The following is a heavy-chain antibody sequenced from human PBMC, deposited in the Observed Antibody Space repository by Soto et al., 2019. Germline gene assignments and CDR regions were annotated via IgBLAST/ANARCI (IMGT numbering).Heavy chain of an antibody. CDR3: ARGGDVNYYHGMDV. V-gene: IGHV1-18*01. J-gene: IGHJ6*02. CDR1: VYTFTSYG. D-gene: IGHD2-21*02. CDR2: ISAYNGKT. Sequence: QVQLVQSGGEVKKPGASVKLSCTASVYTFTSYGISWVRQAPGQGLEWMGWISAYNGKTNYAQNVQGRVTMTTDTSTRTDYMDLRSLRYDDTAVYCCARGGDVNYYHGMDVWGQGTTVTVSS.